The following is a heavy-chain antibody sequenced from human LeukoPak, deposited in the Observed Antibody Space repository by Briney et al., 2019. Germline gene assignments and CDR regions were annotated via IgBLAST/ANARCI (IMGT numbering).Heavy chain of an antibody. CDR2: ISSSGSTI. V-gene: IGHV3-48*03. CDR3: ARAPGSSGYAFDI. J-gene: IGHJ3*02. CDR1: GFTFSSYE. Sequence: GGSLRLSCAASGFTFSSYEMNWGRQAPGKGLEWLSYISSSGSTIYYVDSVKGRFTISRDNAKNSLYLQLTSLRAEDTAVYYCARAPGSSGYAFDIWGQGTVVTVSS. D-gene: IGHD6-13*01.